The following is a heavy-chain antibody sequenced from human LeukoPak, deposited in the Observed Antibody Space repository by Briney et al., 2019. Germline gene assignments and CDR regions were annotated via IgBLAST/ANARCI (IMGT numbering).Heavy chain of an antibody. CDR3: ARVEDIVVVVAAGRYYFDY. Sequence: ASVKVSCKASGYTFTSYGISWVRQAPGQGLEWMGWISAYNGNTNYAQKLQGRVTMTTDTSTSTAYMELRSLRSDDTAVYYCARVEDIVVVVAAGRYYFDYWGQGTLVTVPS. CDR1: GYTFTSYG. V-gene: IGHV1-18*01. CDR2: ISAYNGNT. D-gene: IGHD2-15*01. J-gene: IGHJ4*02.